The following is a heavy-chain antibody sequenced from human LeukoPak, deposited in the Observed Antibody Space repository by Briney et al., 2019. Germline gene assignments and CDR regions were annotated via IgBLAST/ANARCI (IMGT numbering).Heavy chain of an antibody. V-gene: IGHV3-7*01. CDR2: IKQDGSEK. D-gene: IGHD1-1*01. CDR3: ARVSGTATGTTRYYYYGMDV. J-gene: IGHJ6*02. CDR1: GFTFSSYW. Sequence: GGSLRLSCAASGFTFSSYWMSWVRQAPGKGLEWVANIKQDGSEKYYVDSVKGRFTIFRDNAKNSLYLQMNSLRAEDTAVYYCARVSGTATGTTRYYYYGMDVWGQGTTVTVSS.